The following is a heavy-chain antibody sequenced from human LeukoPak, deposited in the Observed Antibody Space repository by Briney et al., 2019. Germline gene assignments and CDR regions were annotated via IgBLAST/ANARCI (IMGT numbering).Heavy chain of an antibody. J-gene: IGHJ5*02. D-gene: IGHD3-3*01. CDR2: IGSGGDT. CDR1: GVTFSTYD. CDR3: ARGASEGFDP. V-gene: IGHV3-13*01. Sequence: GGSLRLSCAASGVTFSTYDMHWVRQATGKGLEWVSGIGSGGDTYYSGSVKGRFTISRENAKNSLYLQMNSLRAGDTAVYYCARGASEGFDPWGQGTLVTVSS.